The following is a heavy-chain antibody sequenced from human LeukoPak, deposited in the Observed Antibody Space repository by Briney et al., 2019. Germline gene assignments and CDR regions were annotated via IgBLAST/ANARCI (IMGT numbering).Heavy chain of an antibody. Sequence: SETLSLTCTVSGGSISSSSYYWGWIRQPPGKGLEWIGFIYYSGSTYYNPSLKSRVTISVDTSKNQSPLRLSSVTAADTAVYYCARETSQKGAHYMDVWGKGTTVTISS. J-gene: IGHJ6*03. CDR3: ARETSQKGAHYMDV. CDR2: IYYSGST. CDR1: GGSISSSSYY. V-gene: IGHV4-39*06. D-gene: IGHD3-16*01.